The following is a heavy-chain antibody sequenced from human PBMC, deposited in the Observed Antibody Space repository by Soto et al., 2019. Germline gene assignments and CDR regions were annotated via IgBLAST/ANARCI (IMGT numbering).Heavy chain of an antibody. J-gene: IGHJ5*02. D-gene: IGHD5-18*01. Sequence: ASVKVSCKASGGTFSSYAISWVRQALGQGLEWMGGIIPIFGTANYAQKFQGRVTITADKSTSTACMELSSLRSEDTAVYYCASGDTAMVPQTWGQGTLVTVSS. CDR1: GGTFSSYA. CDR3: ASGDTAMVPQT. CDR2: IIPIFGTA. V-gene: IGHV1-69*06.